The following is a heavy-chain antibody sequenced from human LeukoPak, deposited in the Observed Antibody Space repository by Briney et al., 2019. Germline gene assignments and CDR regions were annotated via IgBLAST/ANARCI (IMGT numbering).Heavy chain of an antibody. CDR3: AVGVYGDYENWFDP. CDR2: MNPNSGNT. D-gene: IGHD4-17*01. V-gene: IGHV1-8*01. CDR1: GYTFTSYD. J-gene: IGHJ5*02. Sequence: GASVKVSCKASGYTFTSYDINWVRQATGQGLEWMGWMNPNSGNTGYAQKFQGRVTMTRNTSISTAYMELSSLRSEGTAVYYCAVGVYGDYENWFDPWGQGTLVTVSS.